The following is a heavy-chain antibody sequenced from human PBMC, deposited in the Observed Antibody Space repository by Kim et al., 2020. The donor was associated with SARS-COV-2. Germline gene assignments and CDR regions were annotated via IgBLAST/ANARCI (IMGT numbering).Heavy chain of an antibody. D-gene: IGHD2-2*01. J-gene: IGHJ6*02. V-gene: IGHV5-51*01. CDR2: IYPGDSDT. CDR3: AVGPAANPVGLYGMDV. Sequence: GESLKISCKGSGYSFTSYWIGWVRQMPGKGLEWMGIIYPGDSDTRYSPSFQGQVTISADKSISTAYLQWSSLKASDTAMYYCAVGPAANPVGLYGMDVWGQGTTVTVSS. CDR1: GYSFTSYW.